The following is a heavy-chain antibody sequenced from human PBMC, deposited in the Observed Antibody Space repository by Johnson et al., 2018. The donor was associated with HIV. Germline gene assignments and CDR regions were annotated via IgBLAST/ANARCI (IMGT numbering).Heavy chain of an antibody. CDR2: ISYDGSNK. CDR1: GFTFSDYA. J-gene: IGHJ3*02. V-gene: IGHV3-30-3*01. CDR3: TTDADSSSWNDAFDI. Sequence: HVQLVESGGTVVQPGRSLRLSCAASGFTFSDYAMHWVRQAPGKGLEWVAVISYDGSNKYYADSVKGRFTISRDNSKNTLYLQMNSLRAEDTAVYYCTTDADSSSWNDAFDIWGQGTMVTVSS. D-gene: IGHD6-13*01.